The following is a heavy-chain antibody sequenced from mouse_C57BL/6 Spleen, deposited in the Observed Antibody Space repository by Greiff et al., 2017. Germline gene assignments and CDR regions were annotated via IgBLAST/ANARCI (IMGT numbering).Heavy chain of an antibody. CDR3: ATLYYYGSSSWFDY. J-gene: IGHJ2*01. Sequence: VQLQQSGPELVKPGASVKLSCKASGYTFTSYDINWVKQRPGQGLEWIGWIYPRDGSTKYNEKFKGKATLTVDTSSSTAYMELHSLTSEDSAVYFCATLYYYGSSSWFDYWGQGTTLTVSS. D-gene: IGHD1-1*01. CDR2: IYPRDGST. CDR1: GYTFTSYD. V-gene: IGHV1-85*01.